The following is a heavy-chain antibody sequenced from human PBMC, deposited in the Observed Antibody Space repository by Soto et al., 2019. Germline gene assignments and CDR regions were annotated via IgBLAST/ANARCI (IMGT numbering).Heavy chain of an antibody. CDR3: ARQDDFATTSCPKWFDP. CDR1: GGSISGSSYY. CDR2: IYHSGNT. J-gene: IGHJ5*02. V-gene: IGHV4-39*01. Sequence: QLQLQESGPRLLNPSETLSLTCTVSGGSISGSSYYWGWTRQPPGKGLEWIGSIYHSGNTYHNPSLKSRVTISGDTSKNQFSLKLTSVTAADTAVYVCARQDDFATTSCPKWFDPWGQGTRVIVSP. D-gene: IGHD2-2*01.